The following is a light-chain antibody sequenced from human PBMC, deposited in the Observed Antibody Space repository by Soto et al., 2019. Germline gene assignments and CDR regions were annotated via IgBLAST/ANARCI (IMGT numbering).Light chain of an antibody. CDR1: QSVSSN. J-gene: IGKJ1*01. Sequence: EIVMTQSPATLSVSPGERATLSCRASQSVSSNLAWYQQKPGQAPSLLIYGASTRATGIPARFSGSGSGTEFTLTISSLQSEDFSVYYCQQDNNWPPETFGQGTKVEIK. V-gene: IGKV3-15*01. CDR3: QQDNNWPPET. CDR2: GAS.